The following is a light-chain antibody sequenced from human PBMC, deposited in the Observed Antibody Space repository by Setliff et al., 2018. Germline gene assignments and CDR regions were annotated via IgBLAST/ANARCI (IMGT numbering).Light chain of an antibody. CDR1: SSDVGGYNY. J-gene: IGLJ1*01. V-gene: IGLV2-8*01. CDR2: EVS. Sequence: QSALTQLPSASGSPGQSVTISCTGTSSDVGGYNYVSWYQQHPGKAPKLVIYEVSKRPSGVPDRFSGSKSGNTASLTVSGLQAEDEADYYCSSYAGSNNPYVFGTGTKVTVL. CDR3: SSYAGSNNPYV.